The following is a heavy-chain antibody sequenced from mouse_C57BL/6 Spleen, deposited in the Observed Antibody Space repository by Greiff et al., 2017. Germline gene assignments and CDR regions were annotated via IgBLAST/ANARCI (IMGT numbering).Heavy chain of an antibody. CDR1: GFNIKDDY. Sequence: EVQLQQSGAELVRPGASVKLSCTASGFNIKDDYMHWVKQRPEQGLEWIGWIDPENGDTEYASKFQGKATITADTSSNTAYLQLSSLTSEDTAVYYCTTSNYGGAYWGQGTLVTVSA. D-gene: IGHD1-1*01. V-gene: IGHV14-4*01. CDR3: TTSNYGGAY. CDR2: IDPENGDT. J-gene: IGHJ3*01.